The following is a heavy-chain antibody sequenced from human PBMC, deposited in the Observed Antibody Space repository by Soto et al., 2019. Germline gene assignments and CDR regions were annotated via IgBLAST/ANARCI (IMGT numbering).Heavy chain of an antibody. CDR2: IYWDDDK. CDR1: GLSISTSGVG. V-gene: IGHV2-5*02. J-gene: IGHJ5*02. D-gene: IGHD3-16*01. Sequence: QITLKESGPTLVKPTQTLTLTCTFSGLSISTSGVGVGWIRQPQGKALECLALIYWDDDKRYSPSLKSRTTDTKDTSKFSVGLTMTNMNPVDTATYYCAHGASKGGPECWFAPWGQGTLVTVSS. CDR3: AHGASKGGPECWFAP.